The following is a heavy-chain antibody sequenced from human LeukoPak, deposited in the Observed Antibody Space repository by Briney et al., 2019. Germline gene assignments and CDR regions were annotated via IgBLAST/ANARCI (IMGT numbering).Heavy chain of an antibody. J-gene: IGHJ6*03. V-gene: IGHV4-4*07. Sequence: SETLSLTCTVSGGSVSSYYWSWIRQPAGKGLEWIGRIYTSGSTNYNPSLKSRVTISVDTSKNQFPLKLSSVTAADTAVYYCARDGIGLPDYYYYMDVWGKGTTVTISS. CDR1: GGSVSSYY. CDR2: IYTSGST. CDR3: ARDGIGLPDYYYYMDV. D-gene: IGHD2/OR15-2a*01.